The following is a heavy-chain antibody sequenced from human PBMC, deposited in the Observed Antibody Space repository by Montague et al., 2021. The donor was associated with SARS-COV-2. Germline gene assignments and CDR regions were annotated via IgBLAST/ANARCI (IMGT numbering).Heavy chain of an antibody. CDR1: GGSTSNYY. J-gene: IGHJ4*02. V-gene: IGHV4-59*01. D-gene: IGHD2-15*01. Sequence: SETLSLTCSVSGGSTSNYYWTWIRQSPGKGLQWIGYIFYTGSTKFNPSLKSRVSMSQDTSKNHFSLRLSAVTAADTARYYCARAQNICFIANCVNYFDLWGLGAPVTVSS. CDR3: ARAQNICFIANCVNYFDL. CDR2: IFYTGST.